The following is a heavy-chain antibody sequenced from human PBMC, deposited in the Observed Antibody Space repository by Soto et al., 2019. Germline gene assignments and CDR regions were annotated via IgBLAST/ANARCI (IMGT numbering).Heavy chain of an antibody. D-gene: IGHD1-7*01. CDR3: ARETGTTNHYYYYGMDV. CDR1: GGSISSGDYY. J-gene: IGHJ6*02. CDR2: IYYSGST. Sequence: QVQLQESGPGLVKPSQTLSLTCTVSGGSISSGDYYWSWIRQPPGKGLEWIGYIYYSGSTYYNPSLKSRVTISVDTSKNQFSLKLSSVTAADTAVYYCARETGTTNHYYYYGMDVWGQGTTVTVSS. V-gene: IGHV4-30-4*01.